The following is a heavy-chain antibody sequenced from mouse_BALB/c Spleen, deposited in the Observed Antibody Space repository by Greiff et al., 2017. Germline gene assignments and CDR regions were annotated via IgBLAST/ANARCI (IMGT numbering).Heavy chain of an antibody. CDR2: ISSGGSYT. V-gene: IGHV5-6-4*01. D-gene: IGHD2-1*01. CDR1: GFTFCSYT. J-gene: IGHJ4*01. Sequence: EVKLMESGGGLVKPGGSLKLSCAASGFTFCSYTMSWVRQTPEKRLEWVATISSGGSYTYYPDSVKGRFTISRDNAKNTLYLQMSSLKSEDTAMYYCTRDDGNYYAMDYWGQGTSVTVSS. CDR3: TRDDGNYYAMDY.